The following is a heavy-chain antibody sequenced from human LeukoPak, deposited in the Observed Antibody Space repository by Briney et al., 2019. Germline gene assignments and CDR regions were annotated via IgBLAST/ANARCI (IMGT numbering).Heavy chain of an antibody. CDR3: ARAGLLYDSSGYGFDY. J-gene: IGHJ4*02. CDR2: VYDTGDT. Sequence: SETLSLTCTVSGTSITRTYWSWIRQPPGRGLESVGYVYDTGDTNYNPSLKSRVTISVDTSKNQFSLKLSSVTAADTAVYYCARAGLLYDSSGYGFDYWGQGTLVTVSS. D-gene: IGHD3-22*01. CDR1: GTSITRTY. V-gene: IGHV4-59*12.